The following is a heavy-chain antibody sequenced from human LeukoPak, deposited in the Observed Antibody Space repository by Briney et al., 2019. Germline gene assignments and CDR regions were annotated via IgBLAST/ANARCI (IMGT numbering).Heavy chain of an antibody. CDR2: ISYDGSNK. CDR3: ARDSWDGSESYGSLLYYYGVDV. Sequence: GWSLRLSCASAGFTFSSYPMHWVGQAPGKELEWVALISYDGSNKYYAGSVKGRFTISRDNSKNTLYLQMNSLRAEDTAVYYCARDSWDGSESYGSLLYYYGVDVWGKGTTVTVSS. D-gene: IGHD3-10*01. J-gene: IGHJ6*04. V-gene: IGHV3-30*04. CDR1: GFTFSSYP.